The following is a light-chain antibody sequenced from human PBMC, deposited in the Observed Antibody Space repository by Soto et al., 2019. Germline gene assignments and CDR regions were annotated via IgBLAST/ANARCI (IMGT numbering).Light chain of an antibody. Sequence: QSVLTQPPSVSGAPGQRVTISCTGSRSNIGAGFDVQWHQQLPGTAPKLLMYGNSNRPSGVPDRFSGSKSGTSASLAITGLQAEDEADYYCQSYDNSLSGYVFGTGTKLTVL. CDR2: GNS. J-gene: IGLJ1*01. CDR1: RSNIGAGFD. V-gene: IGLV1-40*01. CDR3: QSYDNSLSGYV.